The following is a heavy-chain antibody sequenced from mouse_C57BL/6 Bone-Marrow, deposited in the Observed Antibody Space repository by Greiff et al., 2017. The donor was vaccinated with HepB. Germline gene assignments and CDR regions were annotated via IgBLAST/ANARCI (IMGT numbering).Heavy chain of an antibody. V-gene: IGHV3-6*01. CDR3: ARDGGFGGNYYGAFDY. J-gene: IGHJ2*01. Sequence: EVKLQESGPGLVKPSQSLSLTCSVTGYSITSGYYWNWIRQFPGNKLEWMGYISYDGSNNYNPSLKNRISITRDTSKNQFFLKLNSVTTEDTATYYCARDGGFGGNYYGAFDYWGQGTTLTVSS. CDR2: ISYDGSN. CDR1: GYSITSGYY. D-gene: IGHD1-1*01.